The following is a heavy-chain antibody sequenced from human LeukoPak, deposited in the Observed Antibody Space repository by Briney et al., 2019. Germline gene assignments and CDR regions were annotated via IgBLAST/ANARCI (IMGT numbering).Heavy chain of an antibody. CDR2: ISSSGSTI. CDR3: ARDTPSYYYDSSGPD. D-gene: IGHD3-22*01. Sequence: PGGSLRLSCAASGFTFSSYEMNWVRQAPGKGLEWVSYISSSGSTIYYADSVKGRFTISRDNAKNSLYLQMNSLRAEDTAVYYCARDTPSYYYDSSGPDWGQGTLVTVSS. J-gene: IGHJ4*02. CDR1: GFTFSSYE. V-gene: IGHV3-48*03.